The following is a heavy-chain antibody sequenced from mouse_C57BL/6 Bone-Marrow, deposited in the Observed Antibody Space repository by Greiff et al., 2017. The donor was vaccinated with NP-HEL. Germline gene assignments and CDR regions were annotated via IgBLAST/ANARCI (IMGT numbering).Heavy chain of an antibody. CDR1: GFTFSSYG. J-gene: IGHJ1*03. Sequence: EVQVVESGGDLVKPGGSLKLSCAASGFTFSSYGMSWVRQTPDKRLEWVATISSGGSYTYYPDSVKGRFTISRDNAQNTLYLQMSRLKSEDTAMYYCARPYYYGSSHWYFDVWGTGTTVTVSS. D-gene: IGHD1-1*01. V-gene: IGHV5-6*01. CDR3: ARPYYYGSSHWYFDV. CDR2: ISSGGSYT.